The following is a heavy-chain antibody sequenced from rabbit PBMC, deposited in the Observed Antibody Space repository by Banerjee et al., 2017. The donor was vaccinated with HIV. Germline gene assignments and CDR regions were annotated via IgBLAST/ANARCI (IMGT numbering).Heavy chain of an antibody. D-gene: IGHD7-1*01. J-gene: IGHJ4*01. CDR1: GFDFSSGYW. V-gene: IGHV1S47*01. CDR2: IYTASGST. CDR3: ARGAGIGTYVGPFNL. Sequence: QEQLVESGGGLVQPEGSLTLTCKASGFDFSSGYWICWVRQAPGKGLEWIGCIYTASGSTYYASWAKGRFTITRSTSLNTVTLQMTSLTAADTATYFCARGAGIGTYVGPFNLWGPGTLVTVS.